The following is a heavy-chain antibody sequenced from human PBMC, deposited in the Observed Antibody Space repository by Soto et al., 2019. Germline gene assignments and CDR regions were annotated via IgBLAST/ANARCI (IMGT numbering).Heavy chain of an antibody. J-gene: IGHJ6*02. CDR3: ARVLRFLEWLPEGDYGMDV. D-gene: IGHD3-3*01. Sequence: SQTLSLTCAISGDSVSSNSAAWNWIRQSPSRGLEWLGRTYYRSKWYNDYAVSVKSRITISPDTSKNQFSLQLNSVTPEDTAVYYCARVLRFLEWLPEGDYGMDVWGQGTTVTVSS. CDR1: GDSVSSNSAA. V-gene: IGHV6-1*01. CDR2: TYYRSKWYN.